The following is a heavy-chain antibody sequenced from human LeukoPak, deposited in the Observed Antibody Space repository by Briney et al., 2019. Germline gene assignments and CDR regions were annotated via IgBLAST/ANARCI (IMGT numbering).Heavy chain of an antibody. CDR3: ARRAGAYSHPYDY. D-gene: IGHD4/OR15-4a*01. CDR1: GFTFDDYA. CDR2: ISWNSGSI. V-gene: IGHV3-9*01. J-gene: IGHJ4*02. Sequence: GGSLRLSCAASGFTFDDYAMHWVRQTPGKGLEWVSGISWNSGSIGYADSVKGRFTISRDNSKNTLYLQMNSLRAEDTAVYYCARRAGAYSHPYDYWGQGTLVTVSS.